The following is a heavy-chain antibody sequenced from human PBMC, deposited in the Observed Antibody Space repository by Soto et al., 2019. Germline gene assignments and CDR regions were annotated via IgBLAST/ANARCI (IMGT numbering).Heavy chain of an antibody. CDR2: IDPSDSYT. Sequence: PGESLKISCKGSGYSFTIYWISWVRQMPGKGLEWMGRIDPSDSYTNYSPSFQGHVTISADKSISTAYLQWSSLKASDTAMYYCARFPAGVDHYYYGMDVWGQGTTVTVSS. V-gene: IGHV5-10-1*01. D-gene: IGHD6-25*01. J-gene: IGHJ6*02. CDR3: ARFPAGVDHYYYGMDV. CDR1: GYSFTIYW.